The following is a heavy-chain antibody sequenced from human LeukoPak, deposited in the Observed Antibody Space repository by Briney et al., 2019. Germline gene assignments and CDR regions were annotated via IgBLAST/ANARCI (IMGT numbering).Heavy chain of an antibody. CDR2: ISGSSGNI. CDR3: ARDLSGYNSGWHAFDI. V-gene: IGHV3-48*02. J-gene: IGHJ3*02. CDR1: GFTLSSYS. Sequence: GGSLGLSCAASGFTLSSYSMNWVRQAPGKGLEWVSYISGSSGNIQYADSVKGRFTISRDNAENSLYLQLNSLRDEDTAVYYCARDLSGYNSGWHAFDIWGQGTLVTVSS. D-gene: IGHD6-19*01.